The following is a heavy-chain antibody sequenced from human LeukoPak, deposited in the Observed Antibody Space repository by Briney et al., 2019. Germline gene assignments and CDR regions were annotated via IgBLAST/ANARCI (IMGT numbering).Heavy chain of an antibody. J-gene: IGHJ4*02. CDR2: MNPNSGNT. CDR3: ARNFDDYGDYLWEEFDY. V-gene: IGHV1-8*01. D-gene: IGHD4-17*01. CDR1: GYTFTSYD. Sequence: EASVKVSCKASGYTFTSYDINWVRQATGQGLEWMGWMNPNSGNTGYAQKFQGRVTMTRNTSISTAYMELSSLRSEDTAVYYCARNFDDYGDYLWEEFDYWGQGTLVTVSS.